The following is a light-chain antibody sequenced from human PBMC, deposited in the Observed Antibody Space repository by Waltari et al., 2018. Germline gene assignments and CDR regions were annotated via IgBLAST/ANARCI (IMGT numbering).Light chain of an antibody. CDR3: AAWDDSLSVTYV. V-gene: IGLV1-47*01. Sequence: QSVLTQPPSTSGTPGQTVTIPCSGTNPNIGRTSVFWYQQLPGTAPKLLIYRDNQRPSGVPDRFSASKSGTSAALAIRGLRSEDEADYYCAAWDDSLSVTYVFGSGTRVTV. J-gene: IGLJ1*01. CDR1: NPNIGRTS. CDR2: RDN.